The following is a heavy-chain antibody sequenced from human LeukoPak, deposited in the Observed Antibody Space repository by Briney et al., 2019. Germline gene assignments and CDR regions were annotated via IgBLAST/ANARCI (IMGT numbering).Heavy chain of an antibody. D-gene: IGHD6-6*01. CDR1: GGTFSSYA. V-gene: IGHV1-69*01. Sequence: SVKVSCKASGGTFSSYAISWVRQAPGQGLEWMGGIIPIFGTANYAQKFQGRVTITADESTSTAYMELSSLRSEDTAVYYCARDKEQLVKAFDIWGQGTMVTVSS. CDR3: ARDKEQLVKAFDI. CDR2: IIPIFGTA. J-gene: IGHJ3*02.